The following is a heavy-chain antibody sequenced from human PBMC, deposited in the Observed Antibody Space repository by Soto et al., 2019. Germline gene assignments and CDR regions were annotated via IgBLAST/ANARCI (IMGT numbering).Heavy chain of an antibody. D-gene: IGHD3-10*01. CDR3: ARDREDGSGGQYNWFDS. CDR1: GGTFGNLG. Sequence: QMQLVQSGAEVKKPGSSVKVSCKASGGTFGNLGISWLRQAPGQGLEWMGGTIPIFDTPHYAEKFRDRLSITSDATSIAYMELTSLSSEDTATYYCARDREDGSGGQYNWFDSWGQGTLVTVSS. J-gene: IGHJ5*01. CDR2: TIPIFDTP. V-gene: IGHV1-69*01.